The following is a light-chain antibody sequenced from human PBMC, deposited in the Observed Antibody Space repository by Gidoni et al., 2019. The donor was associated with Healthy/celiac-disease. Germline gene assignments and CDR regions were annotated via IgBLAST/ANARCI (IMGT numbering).Light chain of an antibody. CDR1: QGISSA. V-gene: IGKV1D-13*01. Sequence: AIQLTQSPSSLSASVGDRVTITCRASQGISSALAWYQQKPGKAPKLLIYDASSLESGVPSRFSGSGSGTDFTLTISSLQPEDFATYYCQQFNNYFTFXPXTKVXIK. CDR2: DAS. J-gene: IGKJ3*01. CDR3: QQFNNYFT.